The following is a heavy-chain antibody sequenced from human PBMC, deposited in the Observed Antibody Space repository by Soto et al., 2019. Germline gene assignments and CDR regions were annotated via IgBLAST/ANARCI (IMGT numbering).Heavy chain of an antibody. D-gene: IGHD4-17*01. V-gene: IGHV3-73*01. J-gene: IGHJ4*02. CDR3: TRPRSYGDPSGRYAEPFDY. CDR2: IRSKANSYAT. CDR1: GFTFSGSA. Sequence: PGGSLRLSCAASGFTFSGSAMHWVRQASGKGLEWVGRIRSKANSYATAYAASVKGRFTISRDDSKDTAYLQMNSLKTEDTAVYYCTRPRSYGDPSGRYAEPFDYWGQGTLVTVSS.